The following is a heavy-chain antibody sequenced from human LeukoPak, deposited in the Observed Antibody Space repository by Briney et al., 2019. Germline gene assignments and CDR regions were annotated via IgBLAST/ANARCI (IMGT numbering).Heavy chain of an antibody. J-gene: IGHJ3*02. CDR1: GGSVSSGSNY. D-gene: IGHD3-22*01. CDR2: IYTSGST. Sequence: SETLSLTCTVSGGSVSSGSNYWNWIRQPAGKGLEWVGRIYTSGSTKYNPSLKSRVTISVDTSKNQFSLKLRSVTAADTAVYYCARYQKYYYDSSGSKRRRDAFDIWGQGTMVTVAS. V-gene: IGHV4-61*02. CDR3: ARYQKYYYDSSGSKRRRDAFDI.